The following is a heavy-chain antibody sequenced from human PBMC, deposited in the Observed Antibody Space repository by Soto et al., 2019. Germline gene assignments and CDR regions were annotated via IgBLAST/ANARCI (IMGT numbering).Heavy chain of an antibody. J-gene: IGHJ6*02. V-gene: IGHV5-10-1*01. CDR3: ARHRMRPTIYAMDV. CDR2: IDPSDSYR. Sequence: PGESLKISCKGSGDSFLDYWISWVRQMPGKGLEWMGRIDPSDSYRTYSPSFQGHVTISVDKSITTAYLQWSSLKASDTAIYYCARHRMRPTIYAMDVWGQGTTVTVSS. D-gene: IGHD2-8*01. CDR1: GDSFLDYW.